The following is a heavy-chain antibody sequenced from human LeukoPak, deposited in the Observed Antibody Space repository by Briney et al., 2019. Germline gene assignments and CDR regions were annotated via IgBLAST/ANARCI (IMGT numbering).Heavy chain of an antibody. V-gene: IGHV6-1*01. D-gene: IGHD3-22*01. Sequence: SQTLSLNCAISGDSVSSNSAAWNWIRQSPSRGLEWLGRTYYRSKWYNDYAVSVKSRITINPDTSKNQFSLQLNSVTPEDTAVYYCARSDSSGYYEPTSLDYWGQGTLVTVSS. J-gene: IGHJ4*02. CDR1: GDSVSSNSAA. CDR3: ARSDSSGYYEPTSLDY. CDR2: TYYRSKWYN.